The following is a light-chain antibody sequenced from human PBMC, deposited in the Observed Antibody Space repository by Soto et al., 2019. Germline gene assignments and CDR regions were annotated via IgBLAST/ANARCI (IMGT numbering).Light chain of an antibody. V-gene: IGLV2-14*01. CDR1: SSDVGGDTY. CDR2: DVS. Sequence: QSVLTQPASVSGSPGQSITISCTGTSSDVGGDTYVSWYQQHAGKAPKLMIYDVSNRPSGVSNRFSDSKSGNTASLTISGLQAEDEADYYCSSYTTTSTSYVFGTGTKLTIL. CDR3: SSYTTTSTSYV. J-gene: IGLJ1*01.